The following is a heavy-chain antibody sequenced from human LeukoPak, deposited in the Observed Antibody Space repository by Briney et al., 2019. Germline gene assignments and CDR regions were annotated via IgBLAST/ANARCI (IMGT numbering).Heavy chain of an antibody. V-gene: IGHV3-30*18. Sequence: GGSLRLSCAASGFTFSSYGMHWVRQAPGKGLEWVAVISYDGSNKYYADSVKGRFTISRDNSKNTLYLQMNSLRDEDTAVYYCAKERTVVTPAFDIWGQGTMVTVSS. CDR2: ISYDGSNK. D-gene: IGHD4-23*01. CDR1: GFTFSSYG. CDR3: AKERTVVTPAFDI. J-gene: IGHJ3*02.